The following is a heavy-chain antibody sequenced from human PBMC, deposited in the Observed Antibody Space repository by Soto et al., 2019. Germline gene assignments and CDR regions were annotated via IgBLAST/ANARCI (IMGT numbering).Heavy chain of an antibody. CDR3: ARDNEWLLLDY. Sequence: SETLSLTCSVSGGSVSSESYYWSWIRQTPGKGLEWIGNVENSGSTKYNPSLKSRVTISVDTSKNQFYVKLSSVTAADTAVYYCARDNEWLLLDYWGQGTLVTVSS. CDR2: VENSGST. J-gene: IGHJ4*02. D-gene: IGHD5-12*01. CDR1: GGSVSSESYY. V-gene: IGHV4-61*01.